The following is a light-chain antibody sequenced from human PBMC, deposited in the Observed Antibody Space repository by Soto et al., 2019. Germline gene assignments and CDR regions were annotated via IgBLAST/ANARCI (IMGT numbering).Light chain of an antibody. CDR1: SSNIGSGYD. Sequence: QSVLTQPASVSGAPGQRVTISCTGSSSNIGSGYDVHWYQQLPGTAPKLLIYDNTNRPSGVPDRFSGSKSGTSASLAITGLQAEDEADYYCQSYDSSRSDWVFGGGTKLTVL. CDR2: DNT. V-gene: IGLV1-40*01. J-gene: IGLJ3*02. CDR3: QSYDSSRSDWV.